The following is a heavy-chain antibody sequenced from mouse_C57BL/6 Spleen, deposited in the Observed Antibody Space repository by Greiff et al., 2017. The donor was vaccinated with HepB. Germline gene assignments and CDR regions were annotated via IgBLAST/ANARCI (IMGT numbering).Heavy chain of an antibody. J-gene: IGHJ4*01. Sequence: EVKLMESGAELVKPGASVKLSCTASGFNIKDYYMHWVKQRTEQGLEWIGRIDPEDGETKYAPKFQGKATITADTSSNTAYLQLSSLTSEDTAVYYCARYYYGSSDGYAMDYWGQGTSVTVSS. CDR1: GFNIKDYY. CDR3: ARYYYGSSDGYAMDY. D-gene: IGHD1-1*01. CDR2: IDPEDGET. V-gene: IGHV14-2*01.